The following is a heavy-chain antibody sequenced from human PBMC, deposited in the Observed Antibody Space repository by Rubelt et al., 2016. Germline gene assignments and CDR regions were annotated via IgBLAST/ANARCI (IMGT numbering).Heavy chain of an antibody. V-gene: IGHV1-46*01. D-gene: IGHD3-3*01. J-gene: IGHJ5*02. CDR3: AGSPRYDVEDNWFDP. CDR2: INPSGGST. CDR1: GYTFTGYY. Sequence: QVQLVQSGAEVKKPGASVKVSCKASGYTFTGYYMHWVRQAPGQGLEWMGWINPSGGSTSYAQKFQGRVAMTRDTSTSTVYMELSSLRSEDTAVYYCAGSPRYDVEDNWFDPWGQGTLATVSS.